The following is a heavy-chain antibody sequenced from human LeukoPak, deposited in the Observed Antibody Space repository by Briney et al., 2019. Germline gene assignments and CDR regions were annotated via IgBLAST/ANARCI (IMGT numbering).Heavy chain of an antibody. CDR2: INAGNGNT. CDR1: GYTFTSYA. J-gene: IGHJ6*02. CDR3: ARGVYNVVPAATPYYYYYGMDV. D-gene: IGHD2-2*02. V-gene: IGHV1-3*01. Sequence: GASVKVSCKASGYTFTSYAMHWVRQAPGQRLEWMGWINAGNGNTKYSQKFQGRVTITRDTSASTAYMELSSLRSEDTAVYYCARGVYNVVPAATPYYYYYGMDVWGQGTTVTVSS.